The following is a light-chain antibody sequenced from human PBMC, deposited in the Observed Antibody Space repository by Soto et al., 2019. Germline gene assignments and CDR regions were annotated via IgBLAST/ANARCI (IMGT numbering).Light chain of an antibody. J-gene: IGLJ2*01. CDR3: SSCVEGNTVV. CDR2: EVT. Sequence: QSALSQPASLSGSPGQSITISCTGTSRDVGGYNYVCWYQQHPGQVPKLLIYEVTNRPSGISTRFSGSKFGNTASLTISGLQAEDEADYYCSSCVEGNTVVFGGGTKLTVL. CDR1: SRDVGGYNY. V-gene: IGLV2-14*01.